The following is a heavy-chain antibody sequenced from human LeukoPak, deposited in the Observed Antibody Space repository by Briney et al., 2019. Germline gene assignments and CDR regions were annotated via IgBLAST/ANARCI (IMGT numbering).Heavy chain of an antibody. CDR1: GFTFDDYG. V-gene: IGHV3-20*04. CDR3: ASASGGSYYATTFVGY. CDR2: INWNGGST. D-gene: IGHD1-26*01. J-gene: IGHJ4*02. Sequence: GGSLRLSCAASGFTFDDYGMSWVRQAPGKGLEWVSGINWNGGSTGYADSVKGRFTISRDNSKNTLYLQMNSLRAEDTAVYYCASASGGSYYATTFVGYWGQGTLVTVSS.